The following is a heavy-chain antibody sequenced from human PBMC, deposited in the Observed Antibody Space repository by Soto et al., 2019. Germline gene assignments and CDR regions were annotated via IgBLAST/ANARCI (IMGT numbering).Heavy chain of an antibody. Sequence: QVQLVESGGGLVKPGGSLRLSCAASGFTFSDYYMSWIRQAPGKGLEWVSYISSSSSSTNYADSVKGRFTISRDNARNALYLQLNGLRAEDMDVYYCAREVREAVAGGSTPHYYFDYWGQGTLVTVSS. J-gene: IGHJ4*02. D-gene: IGHD6-19*01. V-gene: IGHV3-11*05. CDR3: AREVREAVAGGSTPHYYFDY. CDR1: GFTFSDYY. CDR2: ISSSSSST.